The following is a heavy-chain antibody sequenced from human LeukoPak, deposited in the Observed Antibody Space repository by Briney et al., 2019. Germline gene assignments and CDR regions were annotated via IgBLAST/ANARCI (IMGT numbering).Heavy chain of an antibody. CDR3: TRGTIVPAGTDY. J-gene: IGHJ4*02. V-gene: IGHV3-23*01. CDR2: ISGGGGIT. D-gene: IGHD2-2*01. CDR1: GFTFRRNA. Sequence: GGSLGLSCAASGFTFRRNAMSWVRQAPGKGLEWVSGISGGGGITYYADSVKGRFTISRDNSKNTLQLQMNSLRAEDTAVYYCTRGTIVPAGTDYWGQGTLVTVSS.